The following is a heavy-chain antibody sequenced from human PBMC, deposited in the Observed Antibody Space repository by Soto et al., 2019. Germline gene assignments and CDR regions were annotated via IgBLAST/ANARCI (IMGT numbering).Heavy chain of an antibody. Sequence: GGSLRLSCAASGFTFSSYAMSWVRQAPGKGLEWVSAISGSGGSTYYADSVKGRFTISRDNSKNTLYLQMNSLRAEDTAVYYCAKGGWYCSGGSCYSGRYYYYYMDVWGKGTTVTVSS. V-gene: IGHV3-23*01. D-gene: IGHD2-15*01. CDR2: ISGSGGST. CDR1: GFTFSSYA. J-gene: IGHJ6*03. CDR3: AKGGWYCSGGSCYSGRYYYYYMDV.